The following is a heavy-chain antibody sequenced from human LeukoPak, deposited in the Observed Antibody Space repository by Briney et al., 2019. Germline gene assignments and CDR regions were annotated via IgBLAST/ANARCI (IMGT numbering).Heavy chain of an antibody. CDR1: GFTFSSYA. D-gene: IGHD5-18*01. CDR2: ISGSGGST. Sequence: GGSLRLSCAASGFTFSSYAMSWDRQAPGKGLEWVSAISGSGGSTYYADSVKGRFTISRDNSKNTLYLQMNSLRAEDTAVYYCAKSTRLYSYGANDYWGQGTLVTVSS. V-gene: IGHV3-23*01. CDR3: AKSTRLYSYGANDY. J-gene: IGHJ4*02.